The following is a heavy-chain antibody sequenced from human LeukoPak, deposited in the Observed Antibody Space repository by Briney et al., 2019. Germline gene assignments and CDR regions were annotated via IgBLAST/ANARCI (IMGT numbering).Heavy chain of an antibody. CDR3: AKDSAVVAARLLDY. J-gene: IGHJ4*02. Sequence: GGSLRLSCGASGFTFSGYAMSWVRQAPGKGLEWVSAIGDSGGSTYYADSVKGRFTISRDNSKNTLYLQMNSLRAEDTAVYYCAKDSAVVAARLLDYWGQGTLVTVSS. CDR2: IGDSGGST. V-gene: IGHV3-23*01. D-gene: IGHD2-15*01. CDR1: GFTFSGYA.